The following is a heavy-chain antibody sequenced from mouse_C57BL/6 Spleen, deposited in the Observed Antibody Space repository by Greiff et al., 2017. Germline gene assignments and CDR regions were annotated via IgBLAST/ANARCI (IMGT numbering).Heavy chain of an antibody. CDR2: INPSTGGT. D-gene: IGHD2-3*01. J-gene: IGHJ4*01. V-gene: IGHV1-42*01. Sequence: VQLKESGPELVKPGASVKISCKASGYSFTGYYMNWVKQSPEKSLEWIGEINPSTGGTTYNQKFKAKATLTVDKSSSTAYMQLKSLTSEDSAVYYCARYYDGYSGDYWGQGTSVTVSS. CDR3: ARYYDGYSGDY. CDR1: GYSFTGYY.